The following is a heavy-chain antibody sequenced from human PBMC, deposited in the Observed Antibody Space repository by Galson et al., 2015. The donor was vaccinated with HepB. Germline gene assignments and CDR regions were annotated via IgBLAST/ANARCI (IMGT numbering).Heavy chain of an antibody. J-gene: IGHJ6*03. Sequence: SVKVSCKASGGTFSSYAISWVRQAPGQGLEWMGGIIPIFGTANYAQKFQGRVTITADESTSTAYMELSSLRSEDTAVYYCAREGRYCSSTSCSDRGWYNWNYVTSVDYYYYYMDVWGKGTTVTVSS. CDR3: AREGRYCSSTSCSDRGWYNWNYVTSVDYYYYYMDV. CDR2: IIPIFGTA. V-gene: IGHV1-69*13. CDR1: GGTFSSYA. D-gene: IGHD2-2*01.